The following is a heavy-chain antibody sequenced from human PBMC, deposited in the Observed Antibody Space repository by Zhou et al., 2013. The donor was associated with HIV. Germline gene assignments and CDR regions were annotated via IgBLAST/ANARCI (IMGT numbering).Heavy chain of an antibody. V-gene: IGHV1-2*02. CDR2: INPNTGGI. D-gene: IGHD1-26*01. J-gene: IGHJ3*02. Sequence: QVQLVQSGAEVKKPGASMKVSCKASGYTFTGYYIHWVRQAPGQGLECMGWINPNTGGINYAQKFQGRVTMTRDTSISTAYMELNRLRSDDTAVYYCARGGAGDAFSIWGQGTMVTVSS. CDR3: ARGGAGDAFSI. CDR1: GYTFTGYY.